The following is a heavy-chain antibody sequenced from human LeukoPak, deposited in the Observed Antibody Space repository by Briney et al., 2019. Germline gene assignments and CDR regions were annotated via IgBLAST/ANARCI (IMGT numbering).Heavy chain of an antibody. CDR2: IYYSGST. Sequence: SETLSLICTVSDGSISSYYWSWIRQPPAKGLEWIGYIYYSGSTNYNPSLKSRVTISLDTSKNQFSLKLSSVTAADTAVYYCARDKQLDWAHYYYYYMDVWGKGTTVTVSS. D-gene: IGHD1-1*01. CDR1: DGSISSYY. J-gene: IGHJ6*03. CDR3: ARDKQLDWAHYYYYYMDV. V-gene: IGHV4-59*12.